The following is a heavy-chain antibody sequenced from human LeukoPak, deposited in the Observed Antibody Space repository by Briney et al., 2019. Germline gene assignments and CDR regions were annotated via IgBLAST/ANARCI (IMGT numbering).Heavy chain of an antibody. CDR2: ISSSSSYI. V-gene: IGHV3-21*01. Sequence: PGGSLRLSCAASGFTFSGYSMNWVRQAPGKGLEWVSSISSSSSYIYYADSVKGRFTISRDNAKNSLYLQMNSLRAEDTAVYYCARDERLWNLYYYYGMDVWGQGTTVTVSS. D-gene: IGHD5-18*01. CDR1: GFTFSGYS. CDR3: ARDERLWNLYYYYGMDV. J-gene: IGHJ6*02.